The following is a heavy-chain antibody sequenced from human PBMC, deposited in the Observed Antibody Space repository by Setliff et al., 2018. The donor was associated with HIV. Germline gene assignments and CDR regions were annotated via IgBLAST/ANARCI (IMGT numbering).Heavy chain of an antibody. Sequence: TLSLTCTVSGGSISTTTYFWTWIRQPAGKGLEWIGHVYPSGSTNYNPSLQSRVAISVDTSKNQFSRKLSSVTAADAAVYYCASRVYYYDSSGYLREEGFDPWGQGTLVTVSS. J-gene: IGHJ5*02. CDR3: ASRVYYYDSSGYLREEGFDP. CDR1: GGSISTTTYF. V-gene: IGHV4-61*09. CDR2: VYPSGST. D-gene: IGHD3-22*01.